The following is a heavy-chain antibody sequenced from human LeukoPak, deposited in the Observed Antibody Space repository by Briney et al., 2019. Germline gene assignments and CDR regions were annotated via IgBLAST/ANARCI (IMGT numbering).Heavy chain of an antibody. J-gene: IGHJ6*03. CDR3: AKGSKAVLFTRDHYMDV. V-gene: IGHV3-7*01. CDR2: IKQDGSEK. CDR1: GFTFSSYW. Sequence: RSGGSLRLSCAASGFTFSSYWMSWVRQAPGKGLEWVANIKQDGSEKYYVDSVKGRFTISRDNSKNTLYLHMNSLRAEDTAVYFCAKGSKAVLFTRDHYMDVWGKGTTVTISS. D-gene: IGHD6-19*01.